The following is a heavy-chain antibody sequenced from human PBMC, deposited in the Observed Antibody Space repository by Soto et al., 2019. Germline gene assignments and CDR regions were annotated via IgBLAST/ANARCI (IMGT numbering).Heavy chain of an antibody. CDR2: INHSGST. D-gene: IGHD3-3*01. J-gene: IGHJ4*02. V-gene: IGHV4-34*01. CDR3: ARGRGWRGPFNY. Sequence: QVQLQQWGAGLLKPSETLSLTCAVYGGSFSAYYWSWIRQPPGKGLEWIGEINHSGSTNYNPSLKSRVTISVDTFKNQFSLKLSSVTAADTAVYYCARGRGWRGPFNYWGQGTLVTVSS. CDR1: GGSFSAYY.